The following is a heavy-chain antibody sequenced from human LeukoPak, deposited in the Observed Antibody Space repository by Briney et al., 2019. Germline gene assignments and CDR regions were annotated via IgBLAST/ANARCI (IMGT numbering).Heavy chain of an antibody. CDR3: AHSPTVTTSGIAKYIDY. CDR2: ISGNGGTT. V-gene: IGHV3-23*01. Sequence: GGSLRLSCAASGFTFSSYAMGWVRQAPGKGLEWVSAISGNGGTTYDADSVKGRFTISRDNSKNTLYLQMNGLRAEDTAVYYCAHSPTVTTSGIAKYIDYWGQGTLVTVSS. D-gene: IGHD4-17*01. J-gene: IGHJ4*02. CDR1: GFTFSSYA.